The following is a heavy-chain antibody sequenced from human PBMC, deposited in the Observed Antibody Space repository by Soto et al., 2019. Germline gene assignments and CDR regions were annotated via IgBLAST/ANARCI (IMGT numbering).Heavy chain of an antibody. Sequence: EVQLLESGGGLVQPGGSLRLSCAASGFTFNNYAMTWVRQAPGKGLEWVSTISGSGGSTFYADSVKGRFAISRDNSKNTVYLQVSGLRVEDTAVYYCGRALSVTTYIDYWGQGTLVTVSS. CDR2: ISGSGGST. CDR3: GRALSVTTYIDY. J-gene: IGHJ4*02. CDR1: GFTFNNYA. D-gene: IGHD4-17*01. V-gene: IGHV3-23*01.